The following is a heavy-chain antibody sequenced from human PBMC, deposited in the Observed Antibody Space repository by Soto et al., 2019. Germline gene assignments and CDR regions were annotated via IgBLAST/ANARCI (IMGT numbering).Heavy chain of an antibody. J-gene: IGHJ3*02. CDR1: GYTFTSYD. Sequence: ASVKVSCKXSGYTFTSYDINWVRQATGQGLEWMGWMNPNSGNTGYAQKFQGRVTMTRNTSISTAYMELSSLRSGDTAVYYCARGTKGRYYDFWSGYYPPMAFDIWGQGTMVTVSS. D-gene: IGHD3-3*01. V-gene: IGHV1-8*01. CDR2: MNPNSGNT. CDR3: ARGTKGRYYDFWSGYYPPMAFDI.